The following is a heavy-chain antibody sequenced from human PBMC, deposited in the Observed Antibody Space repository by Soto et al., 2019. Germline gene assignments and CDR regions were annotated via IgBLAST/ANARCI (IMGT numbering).Heavy chain of an antibody. J-gene: IGHJ6*02. CDR2: IYSGGST. Sequence: EVQLVETGGGLIQPGGSLRLSCAASGFTVSSNYMSWVRQAPGKGLEWVSVIYSGGSTYYADSVKGRFTISRDNSKNTLYLQMNSLRAEDTAVYYCARSGGATVTPYGMAVWGQGTTVTVSS. CDR1: GFTVSSNY. CDR3: ARSGGATVTPYGMAV. V-gene: IGHV3-53*02. D-gene: IGHD4-17*01.